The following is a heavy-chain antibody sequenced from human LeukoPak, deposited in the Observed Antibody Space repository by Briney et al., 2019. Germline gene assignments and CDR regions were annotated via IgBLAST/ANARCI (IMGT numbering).Heavy chain of an antibody. D-gene: IGHD4-17*01. V-gene: IGHV5-51*01. CDR2: IIPGDSDT. CDR3: VRYLGGHGDHARANDY. J-gene: IGHJ4*02. Sequence: GESLKISCKGSGYSFTSYWIVWVRRMPAKGQECMGIIIPGDSDTRYRQSFQGQVTISADKSITTAYLQWRSLKASKTAMYYCVRYLGGHGDHARANDYWGQGTLVTVSS. CDR1: GYSFTSYW.